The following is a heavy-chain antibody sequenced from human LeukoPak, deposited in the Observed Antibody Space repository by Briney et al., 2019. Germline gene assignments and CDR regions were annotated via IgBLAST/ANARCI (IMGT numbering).Heavy chain of an antibody. J-gene: IGHJ4*02. CDR2: IRYDGSNK. D-gene: IGHD2-2*01. CDR1: GFTFSSYG. Sequence: PGGSLRLSCAASGFTFSSYGMHWVRRAPGKGLEWVAFIRYDGSNKYYADSVKGRFTISRDNSKNTLYLQMNSLRAEDTAVYYCAKNRRCSSTSCYEFYFDYWGQGTLVTVSS. CDR3: AKNRRCSSTSCYEFYFDY. V-gene: IGHV3-30*02.